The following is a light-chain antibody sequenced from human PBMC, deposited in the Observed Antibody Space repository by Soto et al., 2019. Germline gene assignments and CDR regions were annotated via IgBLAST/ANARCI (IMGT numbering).Light chain of an antibody. J-gene: IGLJ2*01. CDR3: CSYAGSYTFEVV. Sequence: QSALTQPRSVSGSPGQSVTISCTGTSSDVGGYNYVSWYQQHPGKAPKLMIYDVSKRPSGVPDRFSGSKSGNTASLTISGLQAEDEADYYCCSYAGSYTFEVVFGGGTKATVL. CDR1: SSDVGGYNY. V-gene: IGLV2-11*01. CDR2: DVS.